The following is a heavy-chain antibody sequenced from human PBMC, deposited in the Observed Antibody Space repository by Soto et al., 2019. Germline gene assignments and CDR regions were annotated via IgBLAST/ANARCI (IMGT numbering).Heavy chain of an antibody. Sequence: GESLKISCKGSGYSFTSYWIGWVRQMPGKGLEWMGIIYPGDSDTRYSPSFQGQVTISADKSISTAYLQWSSLKASDTAMYYCARHAGIAARPVFYYYGMDVWGQGTTVTVSS. CDR3: ARHAGIAARPVFYYYGMDV. D-gene: IGHD6-6*01. CDR2: IYPGDSDT. J-gene: IGHJ6*02. V-gene: IGHV5-51*01. CDR1: GYSFTSYW.